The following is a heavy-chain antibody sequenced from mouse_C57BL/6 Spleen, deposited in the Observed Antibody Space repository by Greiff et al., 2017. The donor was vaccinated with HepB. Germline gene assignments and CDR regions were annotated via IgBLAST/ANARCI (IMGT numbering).Heavy chain of an antibody. CDR3: ARGATVVANFDV. D-gene: IGHD1-1*01. V-gene: IGHV14-2*01. CDR2: IDPEDGET. Sequence: EVQVVESGAELVKPGASVKLSCTASGFNIKDYYMHWVKQRTEQGLEWIGRIDPEDGETKYAPKFQGKATITADTSSNTAYLQLSSLTSEDTAVYYCARGATVVANFDVWGTGTTVTVSS. J-gene: IGHJ1*03. CDR1: GFNIKDYY.